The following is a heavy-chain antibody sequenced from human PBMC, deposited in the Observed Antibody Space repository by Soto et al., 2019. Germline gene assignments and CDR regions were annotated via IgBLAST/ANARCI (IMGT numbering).Heavy chain of an antibody. V-gene: IGHV4-31*03. CDR2: IYYSGST. Sequence: QVQLQESGPGLVKPSQTLSLTCTVSGGSISSGGYYWSWIRQHPGKGLEWIGYIYYSGSTYYNPSLKRRVTISVDTSKNQFSLKLSSVTAADTAVYYCARVNIVVVPAAMYGWFDPWGQGTLVTVSS. J-gene: IGHJ5*02. CDR1: GGSISSGGYY. CDR3: ARVNIVVVPAAMYGWFDP. D-gene: IGHD2-2*01.